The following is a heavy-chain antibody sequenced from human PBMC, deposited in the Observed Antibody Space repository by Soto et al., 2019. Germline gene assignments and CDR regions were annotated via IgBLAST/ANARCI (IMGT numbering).Heavy chain of an antibody. V-gene: IGHV1-69*12. J-gene: IGHJ4*02. Sequence: QVQLVQSGAEVKKPGSSVKVSCKASGGTFSSDSFSWVRQAPGQGLEWMGGIIPMFDTPIYAQKFQDRVTITADESTCTANMQLSRLRSGDTAVYYCARSSGLDRDFNYWGQGSLVTVSS. CDR2: IIPMFDTP. CDR3: ARSSGLDRDFNY. D-gene: IGHD2-15*01. CDR1: GGTFSSDS.